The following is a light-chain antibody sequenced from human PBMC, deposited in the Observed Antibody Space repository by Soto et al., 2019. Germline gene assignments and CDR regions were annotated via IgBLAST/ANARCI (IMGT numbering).Light chain of an antibody. CDR3: QQYGTSPGT. Sequence: ENVLTQSPGTLSLSPGERATLSCRASQSVSRYLAWYQQKPGQAPRLLMYDASSRAIGIPDRFSGSGSGADFTLTISRLEPEDFAVYYCQQYGTSPGTFGGGTKVEIK. CDR1: QSVSRY. CDR2: DAS. V-gene: IGKV3-20*01. J-gene: IGKJ4*01.